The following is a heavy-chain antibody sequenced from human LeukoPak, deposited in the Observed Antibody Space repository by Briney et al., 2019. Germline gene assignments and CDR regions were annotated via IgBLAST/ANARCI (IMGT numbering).Heavy chain of an antibody. J-gene: IGHJ6*02. D-gene: IGHD5-24*01. V-gene: IGHV4-30-4*01. CDR3: ARVEKRTYPIYYYYYGMDV. Sequence: SQTLSLTCTVSGGSISSGDYYWRWIRQPPGKGLEWIGYIYYSGSTYYNPSLKSRVTISVDTSKNQFSLKLSSVTAADTAVYYCARVEKRTYPIYYYYYGMDVWGQGTTVTVSS. CDR2: IYYSGST. CDR1: GGSISSGDYY.